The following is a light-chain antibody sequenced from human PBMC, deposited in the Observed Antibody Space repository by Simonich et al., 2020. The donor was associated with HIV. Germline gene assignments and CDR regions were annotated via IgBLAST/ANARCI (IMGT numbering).Light chain of an antibody. CDR2: GAS. CDR3: QQRSNWWT. Sequence: EIVMTQSPATLSVSPGERATLSCRASQSVSSNLAWYQQKPGQAPRLLIYGASTRATGIPARFSGSVSGTEFTLTISSLEPEDFAVYYCQQRSNWWTFGQGTKVEIK. J-gene: IGKJ1*01. V-gene: IGKV3-15*01. CDR1: QSVSSN.